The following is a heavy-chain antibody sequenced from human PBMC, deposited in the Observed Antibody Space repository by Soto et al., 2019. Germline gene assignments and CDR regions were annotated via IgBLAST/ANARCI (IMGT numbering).Heavy chain of an antibody. CDR2: IFYNGKA. Sequence: KPSETLSLTCTVSGGSISRGGFYWSWIRHHPGKGLEWIGNIFYNGKAYNNPSLVSRLSISVDTSKNQFSLNLSSVTAADTAVYYCARDQIALNSFDVWGQGIKVTVS. CDR1: GGSISRGGFY. CDR3: ARDQIALNSFDV. J-gene: IGHJ3*01. D-gene: IGHD2-21*01. V-gene: IGHV4-31*03.